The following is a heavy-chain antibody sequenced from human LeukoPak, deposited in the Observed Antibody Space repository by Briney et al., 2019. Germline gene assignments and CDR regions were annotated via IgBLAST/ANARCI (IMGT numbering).Heavy chain of an antibody. CDR3: ARDEAYYDSSGSKHVDY. J-gene: IGHJ4*02. V-gene: IGHV3-7*01. CDR2: IKQDGSEK. Sequence: PGGSLRLSCAASGFTFISYWMTWVRQAPGKGLEWVANIKQDGSEKYYVDSVKGRFTISRDNAKNSLYLQMNSLRAEDTAVYYCARDEAYYDSSGSKHVDYWGQGTLVTVSS. D-gene: IGHD3-22*01. CDR1: GFTFISYW.